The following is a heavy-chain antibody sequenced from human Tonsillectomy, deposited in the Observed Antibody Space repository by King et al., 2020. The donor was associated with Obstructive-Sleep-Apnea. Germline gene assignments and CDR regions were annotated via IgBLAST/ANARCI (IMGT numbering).Heavy chain of an antibody. J-gene: IGHJ6*02. CDR3: ARDRDVYYYDTSGAKYGMDV. D-gene: IGHD3-22*01. V-gene: IGHV4-38-2*02. CDR2: IHHSGST. CDR1: GYSISGGYY. Sequence: QLQESGPGLLKPSETLSLTCTVSGYSISGGYYWGWIRQPPGKGLDLGVSIHHSGSTNYKPSLNSRVTISIDTAKNQFSLRLSSVTAADTALYYCARDRDVYYYDTSGAKYGMDVWGQGTTVTVSS.